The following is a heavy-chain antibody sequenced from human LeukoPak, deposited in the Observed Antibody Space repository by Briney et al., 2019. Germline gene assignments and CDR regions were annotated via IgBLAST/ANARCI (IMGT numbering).Heavy chain of an antibody. CDR2: ISAYNGNT. V-gene: IGHV1-18*01. Sequence: ASLKVSCKASGYTFTSYDINWVRQAPGQGLEWMGWISAYNGNTNYAQKLQGRVTMTTDTSTSTAYMEPRSLRSDDTAVYYCARVQGGYVVDYWGQGTLVTVSS. D-gene: IGHD5-12*01. CDR3: ARVQGGYVVDY. J-gene: IGHJ4*02. CDR1: GYTFTSYD.